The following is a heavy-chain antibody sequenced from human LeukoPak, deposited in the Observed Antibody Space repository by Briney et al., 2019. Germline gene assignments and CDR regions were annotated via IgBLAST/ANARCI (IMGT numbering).Heavy chain of an antibody. CDR3: ARGRGTMVRGVYYYYMDV. J-gene: IGHJ6*03. D-gene: IGHD3-10*01. CDR1: GVSISSGSYY. Sequence: SETLSLTCTVSGVSISSGSYYWSWIRQPPGKGLEWIGEINHSGSTNYNPSLKSRVTISVDTSKNQFSLKLSSVTAADTAVYYCARGRGTMVRGVYYYYMDVWGKGTTVTVSS. V-gene: IGHV4-39*07. CDR2: INHSGST.